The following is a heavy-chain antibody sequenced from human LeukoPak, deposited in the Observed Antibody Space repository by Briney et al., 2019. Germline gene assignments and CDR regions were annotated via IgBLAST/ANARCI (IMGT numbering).Heavy chain of an antibody. CDR2: ISGSGANT. CDR3: AKADQYLSTSTFYFDY. D-gene: IGHD2-2*01. Sequence: PGGSLRLSCTASGFTFGSYVMSWVRQASGKGLERISGISGSGANTYYADSVKGRFTVSRDNSKNTLYLQMNSLRAEDTAVYYCAKADQYLSTSTFYFDYWGQGALVTVSS. J-gene: IGHJ4*02. CDR1: GFTFGSYV. V-gene: IGHV3-23*01.